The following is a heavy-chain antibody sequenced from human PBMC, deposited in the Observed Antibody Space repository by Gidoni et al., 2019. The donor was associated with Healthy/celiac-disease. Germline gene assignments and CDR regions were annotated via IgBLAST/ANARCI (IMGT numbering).Heavy chain of an antibody. CDR1: GYTLTELS. CDR2: FDHEDGET. V-gene: IGHV1-24*01. J-gene: IGHJ4*02. Sequence: HVQLVQSGAAVKHPGASVQASCHVSGYTLTELSMHWVRQAPGKGLEWMVGFDHEDGETIYAQKFQGRVTMTEDKSKDTAYMELSSLRAEDTAVYYCATEVQAAGLDYWGQGTLVTVSS. CDR3: ATEVQAAGLDY. D-gene: IGHD6-13*01.